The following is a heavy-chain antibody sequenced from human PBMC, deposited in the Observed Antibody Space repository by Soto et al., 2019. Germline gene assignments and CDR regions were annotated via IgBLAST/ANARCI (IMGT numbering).Heavy chain of an antibody. D-gene: IGHD6-6*01. V-gene: IGHV5-51*01. CDR3: ARLRIAARKGYYYGMDV. CDR2: IYPGDSDT. J-gene: IGHJ6*02. CDR1: GYSFTSYW. Sequence: GESLKISCKGSGYSFTSYWIGWVRQMPGKGLEWMGIIYPGDSDTRYSTSFQGQVTISADKSISTAYLQWSSLKASDTAMYHCARLRIAARKGYYYGMDVWGQGTTVTVSS.